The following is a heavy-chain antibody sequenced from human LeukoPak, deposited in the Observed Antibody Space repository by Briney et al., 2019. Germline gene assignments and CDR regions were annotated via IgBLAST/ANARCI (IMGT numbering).Heavy chain of an antibody. CDR3: ARAGGGSSGYYYGNDYFDY. CDR2: IYYSGST. Sequence: SQTLSLTCTVSGGSISSGGYSWSWIRQHPGKGLEWIGYIYYSGSTYYNPSLKSRVTISVDTSKNQFSLKLSSVTAADTAVYYCARAGGGSSGYYYGNDYFDYWGQGTLVTVSS. V-gene: IGHV4-31*03. J-gene: IGHJ4*02. CDR1: GGSISSGGYS. D-gene: IGHD3-22*01.